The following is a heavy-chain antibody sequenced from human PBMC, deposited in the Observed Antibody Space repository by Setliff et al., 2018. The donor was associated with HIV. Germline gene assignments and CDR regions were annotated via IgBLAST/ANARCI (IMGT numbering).Heavy chain of an antibody. CDR1: GFTFRSYW. J-gene: IGHJ4*02. CDR2: IKQDGTET. Sequence: GGSLRLSCAASGFTFRSYWMSWVRQAPGKGLEWVANIKQDGTETLYVDSVKGRFTISRDNANNLVYLQMNSLRVEDTAVYFCAAQGVLWGQGTQVTVSS. CDR3: AAQGVL. V-gene: IGHV3-7*01.